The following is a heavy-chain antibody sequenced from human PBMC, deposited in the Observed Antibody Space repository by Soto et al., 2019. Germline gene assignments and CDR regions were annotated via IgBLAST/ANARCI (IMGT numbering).Heavy chain of an antibody. CDR2: IIPIFGTA. CDR3: ARDRGSVVPAAHTNVYYYYYGMDV. J-gene: IGHJ6*02. V-gene: IGHV1-69*01. Sequence: QVQLVQSGAEVKKPGSSVKVSCKASGGTFSSYAISWVRQAPGQGLEWMGGIIPIFGTANYAQKFQGRVTITADESTSTAYMELSSLRSEDTAVYYCARDRGSVVPAAHTNVYYYYYGMDVWGQGTTDTVSS. D-gene: IGHD2-2*01. CDR1: GGTFSSYA.